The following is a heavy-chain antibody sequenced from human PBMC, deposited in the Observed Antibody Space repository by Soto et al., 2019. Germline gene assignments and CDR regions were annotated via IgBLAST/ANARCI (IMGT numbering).Heavy chain of an antibody. CDR2: IYYSGST. CDR3: ASHHYAHHGIDV. J-gene: IGHJ6*02. CDR1: GGSISSGDYY. V-gene: IGHV4-30-4*01. D-gene: IGHD4-17*01. Sequence: QVQLQESGPGLVKPSQTLSLTCTVSGGSISSGDYYWSWIRQPPGKGLEWIGYIYYSGSTYYNPSLKSRVTISVDPSKNQFSLKLSSVTAADTAVYSGASHHYAHHGIDVWGQGTTVTVSS.